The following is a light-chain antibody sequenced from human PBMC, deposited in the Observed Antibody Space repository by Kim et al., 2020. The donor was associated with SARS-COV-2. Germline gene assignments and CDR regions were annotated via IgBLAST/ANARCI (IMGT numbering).Light chain of an antibody. J-gene: IGKJ1*01. CDR2: DAS. Sequence: IVLAQSPGTLSLSPGERATLSCRASQNVRSTDLAWYQQRPGQAPRLLIYDASNRATGIPDRFSGSGSGTDFSLTISRLEPEDFAVYYCQHYGTSLGKFGQGTKVDIK. V-gene: IGKV3-20*01. CDR3: QHYGTSLGK. CDR1: QNVRSTD.